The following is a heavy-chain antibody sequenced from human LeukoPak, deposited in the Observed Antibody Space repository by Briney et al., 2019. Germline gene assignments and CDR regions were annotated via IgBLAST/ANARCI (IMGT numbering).Heavy chain of an antibody. J-gene: IGHJ2*01. D-gene: IGHD2-15*01. Sequence: SETLSLTCTVSGGSISSYYWSWIRQPPGKGLEWIGYIYYSGTTDYNPSLKSRDTISVDTSKNQFSLKVTSVTAADTAVYYCARRAAYWYFDLWRRGTLVTVSS. CDR2: IYYSGTT. CDR3: ARRAAYWYFDL. CDR1: GGSISSYY. V-gene: IGHV4-59*01.